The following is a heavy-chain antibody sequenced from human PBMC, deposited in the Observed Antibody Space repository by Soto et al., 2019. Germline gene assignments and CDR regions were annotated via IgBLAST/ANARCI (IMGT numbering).Heavy chain of an antibody. J-gene: IGHJ5*01. D-gene: IGHD3-22*01. CDR1: GFTFSNAR. CDR2: IKSKIDNGTT. Sequence: GGSLRLSCVGSGFTFSNARLSWVRQAPGKGLEWLGRIKSKIDNGTTDYAAPVKGRFIISRDDAKNTLYLQMNSLETEDTAVYYCTTPGFYYDATGYYSANWFDSCGQGTLVTVSS. CDR3: TTPGFYYDATGYYSANWFDS. V-gene: IGHV3-15*01.